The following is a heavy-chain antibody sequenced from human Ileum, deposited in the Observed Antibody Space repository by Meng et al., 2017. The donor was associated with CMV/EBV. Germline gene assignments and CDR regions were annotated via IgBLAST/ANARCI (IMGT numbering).Heavy chain of an antibody. V-gene: IGHV4-30-4*01. CDR2: IYYSGST. Sequence: QGQLQASGPGLVKPSQTLSLTFTVSVASISSGDYYWSRLRQPPGKGLEWIGYIYYSGSTYYNPSLKSRVTISADTSKNQFSLKLNSVTAADTAVYYCASGSPQLGYVWGQGTLVTVSS. J-gene: IGHJ4*02. CDR1: VASISSGDYY. D-gene: IGHD1-1*01. CDR3: ASGSPQLGYV.